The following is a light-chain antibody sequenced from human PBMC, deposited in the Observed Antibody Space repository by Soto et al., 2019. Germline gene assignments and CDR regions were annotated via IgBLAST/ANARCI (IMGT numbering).Light chain of an antibody. Sequence: EIVLTQSPGTLSLSPGERATLSCRASQSVTSTYLAWYQQRPGQSPRLLIFAAYSRAAGVPDRFSGSGSGTDFTLTISRLESGDFAVYYCQHYGNSPQTFGQGTKVDIK. CDR2: AAY. V-gene: IGKV3-20*01. CDR3: QHYGNSPQT. J-gene: IGKJ1*01. CDR1: QSVTSTY.